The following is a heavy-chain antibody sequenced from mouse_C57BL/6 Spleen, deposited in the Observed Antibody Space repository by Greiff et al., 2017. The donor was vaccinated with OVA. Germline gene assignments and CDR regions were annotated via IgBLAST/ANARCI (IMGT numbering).Heavy chain of an antibody. CDR3: ARGGVDGYDY. J-gene: IGHJ2*01. D-gene: IGHD2-3*01. Sequence: QVQLQQPGTELVKPGASVKLSCKASGYTFTSYWMHWVKQRPGQGLEWIGYINPSNGGTNYNETFKSKATLTVDKSSSTAYMQLSSLTSEDSAVYYCARGGVDGYDYWGKGTTLTVSS. V-gene: IGHV1-53*01. CDR2: INPSNGGT. CDR1: GYTFTSYW.